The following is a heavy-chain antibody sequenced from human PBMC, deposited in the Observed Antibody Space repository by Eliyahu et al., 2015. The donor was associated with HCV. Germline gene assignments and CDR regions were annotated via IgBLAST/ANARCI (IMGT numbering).Heavy chain of an antibody. V-gene: IGHV4-39*01. D-gene: IGHD3-16*01. CDR1: GGSLSSSNQY. J-gene: IGHJ4*02. CDR2: IHFSGGP. CDR3: ARPHSSAYRGPFDY. Sequence: QLQLQESGPGLVKPSETLSLSCTVSGGSLSSSNQYWGWIRQPPGKGLEWIGSIHFSGGPYYNKSPRRRVTISVDTSKNQFSLKLTSVTAADTAVYYCARPHSSAYRGPFDYWGQGTLVTVSS.